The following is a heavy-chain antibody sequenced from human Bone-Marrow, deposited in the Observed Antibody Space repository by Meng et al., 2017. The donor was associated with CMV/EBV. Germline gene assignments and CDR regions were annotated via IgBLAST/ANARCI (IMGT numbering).Heavy chain of an antibody. V-gene: IGHV3-23*01. CDR1: GFTFSSYA. J-gene: IGHJ5*02. D-gene: IGHD3-3*01. Sequence: GGSLRLSCAASGFTFSSYAMSWVRQAPGKGLEWVSAISGSGGSTYYADSVKGRFTISRDNSKNTLYLQMNSLRAEDTAVYYCAKFHENYDFWSGYYTVNNWFDPWGQGTLVTVSS. CDR2: ISGSGGST. CDR3: AKFHENYDFWSGYYTVNNWFDP.